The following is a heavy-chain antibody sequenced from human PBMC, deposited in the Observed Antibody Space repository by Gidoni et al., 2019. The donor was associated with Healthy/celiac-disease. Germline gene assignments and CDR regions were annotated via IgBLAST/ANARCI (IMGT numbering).Heavy chain of an antibody. D-gene: IGHD1-20*01. Sequence: DVQLVQSGAEVKKPGESLRISCKGSGYSFTSYWISWVRQMPGNGLEWMGRIDPSDSYTNYSPSFQGHVTIAADKSISTAYLQWSSLKASDTAMYYCARRYKEGDQRDQRWFDPWGQGTLVTVSS. J-gene: IGHJ5*02. CDR1: GYSFTSYW. CDR3: ARRYKEGDQRDQRWFDP. V-gene: IGHV5-10-1*03. CDR2: IDPSDSYT.